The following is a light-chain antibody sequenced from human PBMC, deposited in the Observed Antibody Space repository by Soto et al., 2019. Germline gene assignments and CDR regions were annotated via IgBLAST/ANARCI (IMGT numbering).Light chain of an antibody. CDR1: QSVSSS. CDR3: QQYDGWPLT. J-gene: IGKJ4*01. V-gene: IGKV3-15*01. Sequence: EIVMTQSPATLSVSPGERATLSCRASQSVSSSLDWYQQRPGQTPRLLIYGASTRASGIPARFSGSGSGTEFTLTISSLQSEDFAVYYCQQYDGWPLTFGGGTKMEIK. CDR2: GAS.